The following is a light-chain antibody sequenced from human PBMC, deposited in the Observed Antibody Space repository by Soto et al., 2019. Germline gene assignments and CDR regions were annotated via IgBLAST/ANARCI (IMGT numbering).Light chain of an antibody. CDR2: DAS. CDR1: QTISYW. V-gene: IGKV1-5*01. Sequence: DIPMTQSPSTLSASVGDRVTITCRASQTISYWLAWYQQKPGKAPNLLIYDASILESGVPSRFSCSRSGTEFILTINSLQPDDFATYYCQQYMIFPYTCGQGTKLEI. J-gene: IGKJ2*01. CDR3: QQYMIFPYT.